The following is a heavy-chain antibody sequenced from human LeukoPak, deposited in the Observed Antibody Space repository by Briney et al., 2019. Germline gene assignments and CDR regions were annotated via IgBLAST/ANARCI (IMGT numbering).Heavy chain of an antibody. V-gene: IGHV4-61*01. CDR1: GGSISSGSYY. J-gene: IGHJ2*01. CDR3: ARPGGYCSGGSCFYWYFDL. D-gene: IGHD2-15*01. CDR2: IYYSGST. Sequence: SQTLSLTCTVSGGSISSGSYYWSWIRQPPGKGLEWIGYIYYSGSTNYNPSLKSRVTISVDTSKNQFSLKLSSVTAADTAVYYCARPGGYCSGGSCFYWYFDLWGRGTLVTVSS.